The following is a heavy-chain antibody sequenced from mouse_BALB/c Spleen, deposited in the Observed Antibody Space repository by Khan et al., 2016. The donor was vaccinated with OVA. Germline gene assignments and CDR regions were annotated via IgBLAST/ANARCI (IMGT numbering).Heavy chain of an antibody. Sequence: QMQLEESGPGLVAPSQSLSITCTVSGFSLTGYGVNWVRQPPGKGLEWLGMIWGDGSTDYNSVLKSRLSITKDNSKSQVFLKMNSLQTDDTARYYCARELRLGGVAFWGQGTLVTVSA. D-gene: IGHD1-2*01. V-gene: IGHV2-6-7*01. CDR1: GFSLTGYG. CDR2: IWGDGST. CDR3: ARELRLGGVAF. J-gene: IGHJ3*01.